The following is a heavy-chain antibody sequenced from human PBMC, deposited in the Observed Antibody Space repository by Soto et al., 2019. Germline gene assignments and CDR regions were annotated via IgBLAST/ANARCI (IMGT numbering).Heavy chain of an antibody. CDR1: GFTFSSYG. Sequence: QVQLVESGGGVVQPGRSLRLSCAASGFTFSSYGMHWVRQAPGKGLEWVAVISYDGSNKYYADSVKGRFTISRDNSKNTLYLQMNSLRAEDTAVYYCAKAPGGELPFFDYWGQGTLVTVSS. D-gene: IGHD1-7*01. V-gene: IGHV3-30*18. CDR3: AKAPGGELPFFDY. CDR2: ISYDGSNK. J-gene: IGHJ4*02.